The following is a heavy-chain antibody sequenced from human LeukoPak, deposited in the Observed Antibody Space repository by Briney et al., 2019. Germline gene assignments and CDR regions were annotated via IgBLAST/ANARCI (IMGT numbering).Heavy chain of an antibody. CDR1: GVSISSSSFY. D-gene: IGHD3-10*01. J-gene: IGHJ4*02. Sequence: SETLSLTCTVSGVSISSSSFYWGWIRQPPGKGLEWIGSIYSSGSTDYNPSLKSRVTMSIDTSKNQFSLNVSSVTAADTAVYYCARHVVGRARRSYYNLYYFDYWGQGTLVTVSS. CDR2: IYSSGST. V-gene: IGHV4-39*07. CDR3: ARHVVGRARRSYYNLYYFDY.